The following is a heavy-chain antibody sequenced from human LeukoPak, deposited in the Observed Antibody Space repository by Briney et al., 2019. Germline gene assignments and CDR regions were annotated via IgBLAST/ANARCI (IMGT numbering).Heavy chain of an antibody. CDR2: INPTSTSI. CDR1: GLTFSDYS. D-gene: IGHD3-10*01. CDR3: VRLRRNSDRSYYYYYYDS. Sequence: GGSLRLSCVASGLTFSDYSINWVRRAPGKGLEWVSSINPTSTSIYYADAVRGRFTISRDNAKSSLYLQMDSLRAEDTPVYCCVRLRRNSDRSYYYYYYDSWGQGILVTVSS. V-gene: IGHV3-21*01. J-gene: IGHJ5*01.